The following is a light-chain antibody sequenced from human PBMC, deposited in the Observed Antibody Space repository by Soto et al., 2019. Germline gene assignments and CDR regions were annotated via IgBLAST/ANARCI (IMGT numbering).Light chain of an antibody. CDR3: QQRRDWPLT. CDR1: QSLNSY. Sequence: EIVLTQSPVTLSLSPGERATLSCRASQSLNSYLAWFQQKPGQAPRLLIYDASNRATGIPARFSGSGSGTAFTLTISSLEPADFAVYYCQQRRDWPLTFGGGTRVEIK. J-gene: IGKJ4*01. V-gene: IGKV3-11*01. CDR2: DAS.